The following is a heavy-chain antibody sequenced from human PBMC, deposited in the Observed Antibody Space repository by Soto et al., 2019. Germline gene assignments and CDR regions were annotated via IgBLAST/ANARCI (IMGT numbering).Heavy chain of an antibody. Sequence: VGSLRLSCSASGFIFSESTIYWVRQVPGKGLEAISAVSTSGRSTYYADSVKDRFTISRDNSKNTLFLQMGSLRPEDTAIYYCVKQSHGLDGVAFDYWGQGTQVTVSS. CDR2: VSTSGRST. CDR1: GFIFSEST. D-gene: IGHD2-15*01. J-gene: IGHJ4*02. V-gene: IGHV3-64D*06. CDR3: VKQSHGLDGVAFDY.